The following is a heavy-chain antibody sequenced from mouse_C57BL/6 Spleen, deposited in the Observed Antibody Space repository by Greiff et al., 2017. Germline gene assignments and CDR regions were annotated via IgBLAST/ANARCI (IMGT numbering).Heavy chain of an antibody. CDR2: ISSGSSTI. J-gene: IGHJ4*01. V-gene: IGHV5-17*01. CDR3: ARELEGPTGAMDY. CDR1: GFTFSDYG. Sequence: EVQGVESGGGLVKPGGSLKLSCAASGFTFSDYGMHWVRQAPEKGLEWVAYISSGSSTIYYADTVKGRFPIARDNAKNTLFLQMTSLRSEDTAMYYCARELEGPTGAMDYWGQGTSVTVSS.